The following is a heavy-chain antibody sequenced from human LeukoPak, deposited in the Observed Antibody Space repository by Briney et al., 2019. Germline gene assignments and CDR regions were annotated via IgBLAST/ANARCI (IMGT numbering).Heavy chain of an antibody. Sequence: PSETLSLTCTVSGGSIRNFYWSWIRQPPGKGLEWIGYIYNSESTNYNPSLKSRVTISADTSKNQFSLRLTSVTAADTGVYYCAREGDAYYYDSSGPYYFDYWGQGTLVTVSS. D-gene: IGHD3-22*01. CDR2: IYNSEST. CDR1: GGSIRNFY. V-gene: IGHV4-59*12. CDR3: AREGDAYYYDSSGPYYFDY. J-gene: IGHJ4*02.